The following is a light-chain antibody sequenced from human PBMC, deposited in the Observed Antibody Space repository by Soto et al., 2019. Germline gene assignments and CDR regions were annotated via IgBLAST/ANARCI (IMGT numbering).Light chain of an antibody. V-gene: IGLV2-23*01. CDR3: CSYVGASIYV. CDR1: TSFVGTHNF. J-gene: IGLJ1*01. Sequence: QSALTQPASESGSAGQSITISCTGTTSFVGTHNFVSWSQQHPGKAPQFPIFEGTKRPTGVSNRFSGSTSGSPASLTISGLQTEDEADYYCCSYVGASIYVFGTGRQVTVL. CDR2: EGT.